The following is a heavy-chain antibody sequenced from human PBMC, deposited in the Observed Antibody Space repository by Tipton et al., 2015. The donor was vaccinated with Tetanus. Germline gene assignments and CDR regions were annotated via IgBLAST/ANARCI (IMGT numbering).Heavy chain of an antibody. D-gene: IGHD3-3*01. Sequence: TLSLTCTVSGGSLRSGNYQWNWIRQPPGKGLEWLAYISYSGGTNSNYSLKSRITISQDTSKKQFSLKLTSVTAADTAVYYCARANYDFPKKGPFDSWGQGTLVIVSS. CDR1: GGSLRSGNYQ. CDR3: ARANYDFPKKGPFDS. J-gene: IGHJ4*02. CDR2: ISYSGGT. V-gene: IGHV4-61*01.